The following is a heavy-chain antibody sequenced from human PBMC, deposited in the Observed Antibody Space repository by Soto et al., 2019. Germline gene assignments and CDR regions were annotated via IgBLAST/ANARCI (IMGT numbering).Heavy chain of an antibody. D-gene: IGHD3-10*01. CDR1: GDSVSSNSAA. Sequence: QVPLQQSGPGLVKPSQTLSLTCAISGDSVSSNSAAWNWIRQSPSRGLEWLGRTYYRSKWYNDYAVSVKSRITINPDTSKNQFSLQLNSVTPEDTAVYYCARQVGVYYGSNYYGMDVWGQGTTVTVSS. CDR2: TYYRSKWYN. CDR3: ARQVGVYYGSNYYGMDV. J-gene: IGHJ6*02. V-gene: IGHV6-1*01.